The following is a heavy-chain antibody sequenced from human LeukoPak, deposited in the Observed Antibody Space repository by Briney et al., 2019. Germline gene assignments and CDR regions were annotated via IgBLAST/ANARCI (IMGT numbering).Heavy chain of an antibody. CDR1: GFIFRNYG. CDR3: VKDTGRGDF. Sequence: PGGSLRLSCAASGFIFRNYGMHWVRQAPGKGLEWVAFLRNDESEVFYADSVKGRFIISRDNSKNTLYLQMSSLRDEDTAAYYCVKDTGRGDFWGQGTQVTVSS. V-gene: IGHV3-30*02. D-gene: IGHD1-14*01. J-gene: IGHJ4*02. CDR2: LRNDESEV.